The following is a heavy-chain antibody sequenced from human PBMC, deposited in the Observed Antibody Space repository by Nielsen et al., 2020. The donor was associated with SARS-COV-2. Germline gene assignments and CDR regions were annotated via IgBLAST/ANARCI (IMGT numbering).Heavy chain of an antibody. Sequence: SVKVSCKASGGTFSSYAISWVRQAPGQGLEWMGGIIPIFGTANYAQKFQGRVTITADESTSIAYMELSSLRSEDTAVYYCARERGGATTGYFDYWGQGTLVTVSS. V-gene: IGHV1-69*13. CDR2: IIPIFGTA. D-gene: IGHD1-26*01. CDR1: GGTFSSYA. J-gene: IGHJ4*02. CDR3: ARERGGATTGYFDY.